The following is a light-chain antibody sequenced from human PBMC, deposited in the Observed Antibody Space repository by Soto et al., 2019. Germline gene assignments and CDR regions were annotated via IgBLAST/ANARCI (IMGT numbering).Light chain of an antibody. J-gene: IGKJ2*01. CDR2: DAS. CDR1: QSISIW. CDR3: QQYNSYPYT. Sequence: DIQMTQSPSTLSASVGDRVTITCRASQSISIWLAWYQQKPGKAPKLLIYDASSLESGVPSRFSVSVSGTQFTLTSSSLQPDDFATYYCQQYNSYPYTFGQGTKLEIK. V-gene: IGKV1-5*01.